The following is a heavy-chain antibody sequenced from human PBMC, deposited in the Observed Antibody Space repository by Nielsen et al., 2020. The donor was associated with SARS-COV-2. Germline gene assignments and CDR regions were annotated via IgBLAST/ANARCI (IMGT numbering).Heavy chain of an antibody. CDR1: GGSFSGYY. Sequence: SETLSLTCAVYGGSFSGYYWSWIRQPPGKGLEWIGEINHSGSTNYNPSLKSRVTISVDTSKNQFSLKLSSVTAADTAVYYCARGRGGYSYGYRGPYDAFDIWGQGTMVTVSS. D-gene: IGHD5-18*01. CDR2: INHSGST. J-gene: IGHJ3*02. V-gene: IGHV4-34*01. CDR3: ARGRGGYSYGYRGPYDAFDI.